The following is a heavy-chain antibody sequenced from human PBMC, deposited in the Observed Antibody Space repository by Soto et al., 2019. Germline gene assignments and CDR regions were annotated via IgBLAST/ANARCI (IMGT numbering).Heavy chain of an antibody. Sequence: EVQLLESGGGLEQPGGSLRLSCAASGFTSSSFGMSWVRQAPGKGLEWVSSISYSGGNTYYADSVKGRFTISRDNSKNTLYLQMNSLRAEDTAVYYCSKSLGATRTFDYWGQGTLVTVSS. CDR2: ISYSGGNT. J-gene: IGHJ4*02. CDR3: SKSLGATRTFDY. V-gene: IGHV3-23*01. CDR1: GFTSSSFG. D-gene: IGHD1-26*01.